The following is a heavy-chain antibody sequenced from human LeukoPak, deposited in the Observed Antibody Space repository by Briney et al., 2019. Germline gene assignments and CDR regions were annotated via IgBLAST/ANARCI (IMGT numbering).Heavy chain of an antibody. D-gene: IGHD3-10*01. CDR1: GFTFSSYS. V-gene: IGHV3-21*01. J-gene: IGHJ4*02. CDR3: ARDRGDRGGYFDY. Sequence: GGSLRLSCAASGFTFSSYSMNWVRQAPGKGLEWVSSISSSSSYIYYADSVKGRFTISRDNAKNSLYLQMNSLRAEDTAVYYCARDRGDRGGYFDYWGQGTLVTVSS. CDR2: ISSSSSYI.